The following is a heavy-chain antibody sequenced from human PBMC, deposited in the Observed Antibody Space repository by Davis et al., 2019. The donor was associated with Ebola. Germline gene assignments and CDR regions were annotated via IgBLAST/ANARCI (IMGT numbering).Heavy chain of an antibody. CDR1: GGTFSSYA. J-gene: IGHJ1*01. V-gene: IGHV1-69*13. CDR2: IIPIFGTA. CDR3: AAPGYCSSTSCYTVYFQH. Sequence: SVKVSCKASGGTFSSYAISWVRQAPGQGLEWMGGIIPIFGTANYAQKFQGRVTITADESTSTAYMELSSLRSEDTAVYYCAAPGYCSSTSCYTVYFQHWGQGTLVTVSS. D-gene: IGHD2-2*02.